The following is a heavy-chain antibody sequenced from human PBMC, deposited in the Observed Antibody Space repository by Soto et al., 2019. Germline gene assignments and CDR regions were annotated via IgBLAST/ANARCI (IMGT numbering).Heavy chain of an antibody. CDR1: GGSISSSNW. Sequence: NPSETLSLTCAVSGGSISSSNWWSWVRQPPGKGLEWIGEIYHSGSTNYNPSLKSRVTISVDKSKNQFSLKLSSVTAADTAVYYCARTSGGNSGAYFDYWGQGTLVTVSS. CDR2: IYHSGST. V-gene: IGHV4-4*02. D-gene: IGHD2-21*02. CDR3: ARTSGGNSGAYFDY. J-gene: IGHJ4*02.